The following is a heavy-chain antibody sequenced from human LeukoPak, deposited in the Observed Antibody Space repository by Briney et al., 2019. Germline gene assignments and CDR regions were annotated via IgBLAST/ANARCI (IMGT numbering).Heavy chain of an antibody. CDR1: GFTLSGYA. D-gene: IGHD3-10*01. J-gene: IGHJ4*02. CDR2: ISGSGGST. Sequence: PGGSLRLSCVASGFTLSGYAMSWVRQAPGKGLEWVSTISGSGGSTYYADSVKGRFTISRDTSKNAVYLQMNSLRAEDTAVYYCAKAGGCGSGSYWWSFDYWGQGTLVTVSS. V-gene: IGHV3-23*01. CDR3: AKAGGCGSGSYWWSFDY.